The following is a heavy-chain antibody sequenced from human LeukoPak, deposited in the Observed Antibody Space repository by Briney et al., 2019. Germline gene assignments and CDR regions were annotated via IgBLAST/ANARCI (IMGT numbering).Heavy chain of an antibody. D-gene: IGHD6-19*01. CDR2: ISNGGIT. J-gene: IGHJ3*02. V-gene: IGHV4-59*01. CDR1: GGSISSYY. CDR3: VRLQPNSGEWAFDI. Sequence: SETLSLTCTVSGGSISSYYWSWIRQPPGEGLEWNGYISNGGITNYNPSLKSRVTISVHTSKNQLSLKLSSVTAADTAVYHCVRLQPNSGEWAFDIWGQGTMVSVSS.